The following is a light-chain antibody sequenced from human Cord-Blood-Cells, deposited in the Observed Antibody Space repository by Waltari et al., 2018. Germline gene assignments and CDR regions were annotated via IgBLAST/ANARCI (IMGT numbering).Light chain of an antibody. V-gene: IGKV3-20*01. CDR1: QSVSSSY. Sequence: EIVLTQSPGTLPLSPVENATPSRRAGQSVSSSYLAWYQQKPGQAPRLLIYGASSMATGIPDRFSGSGSGTDFTLTISRLEPEDFAVYYCQQYGSSPKTFGQGTKVEIK. J-gene: IGKJ1*01. CDR3: QQYGSSPKT. CDR2: GAS.